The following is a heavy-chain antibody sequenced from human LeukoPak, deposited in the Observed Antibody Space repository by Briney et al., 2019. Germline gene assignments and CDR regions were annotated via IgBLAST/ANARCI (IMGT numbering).Heavy chain of an antibody. V-gene: IGHV1-8*01. CDR1: GYTFTSYD. J-gene: IGHJ5*02. D-gene: IGHD3-10*01. CDR2: MNTNSGNT. Sequence: GASVKVSCKASGYTFTSYDINWVRQATGQGLERMGWMNTNSGNTGYAQKFQGRVTITRNTSLSTAYMELSSLRSEDTAVYSCARGRVYGWGSRNWFDPWGQGTLVTVSS. CDR3: ARGRVYGWGSRNWFDP.